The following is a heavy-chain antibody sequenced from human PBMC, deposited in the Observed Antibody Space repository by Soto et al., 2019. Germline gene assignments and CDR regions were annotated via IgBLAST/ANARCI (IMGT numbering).Heavy chain of an antibody. CDR1: GCICSSYD. D-gene: IGHD1-1*01. Sequence: EGSLRLSCAVSGCICSSYDMSWVRQAPGKGLEWVSTILVGGSTHYEDSVKGRFTISRDTSKNTVYLQMNSLTAGDTAFYYCAKATATSGGAFEIYGQGTMVTVSS. CDR2: ILVGGST. J-gene: IGHJ3*02. CDR3: AKATATSGGAFEI. V-gene: IGHV3-23*01.